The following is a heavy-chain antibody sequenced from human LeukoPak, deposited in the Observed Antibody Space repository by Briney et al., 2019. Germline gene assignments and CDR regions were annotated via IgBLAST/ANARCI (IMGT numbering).Heavy chain of an antibody. CDR3: ARPDRRYSSSPYFVY. CDR2: IIPIFGTA. Sequence: ASVKVSCKASGGTFSSYAISWVRQAPGQGLEWMGGIIPIFGTANYAQKFQGRVTITADESTSTAYMELSSLRSEDTAVYYCARPDRRYSSSPYFVYWGQGTLVTVSS. J-gene: IGHJ4*02. V-gene: IGHV1-69*13. CDR1: GGTFSSYA. D-gene: IGHD6-6*01.